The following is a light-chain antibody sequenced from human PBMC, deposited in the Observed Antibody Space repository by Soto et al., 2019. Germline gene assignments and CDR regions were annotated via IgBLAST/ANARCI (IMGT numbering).Light chain of an antibody. V-gene: IGLV1-40*01. CDR3: CSFTSSTTVI. Sequence: QSVLTQPPSVSGAPGQRVTISCTGSSSNIGAGYDVHWYQQLPGTAPKLLIYGTRDRPSGVPDRFSGSKSGTSASLAITGLQAEDEADYYCCSFTSSTTVIFGGGTKLTVL. J-gene: IGLJ2*01. CDR1: SSNIGAGYD. CDR2: GTR.